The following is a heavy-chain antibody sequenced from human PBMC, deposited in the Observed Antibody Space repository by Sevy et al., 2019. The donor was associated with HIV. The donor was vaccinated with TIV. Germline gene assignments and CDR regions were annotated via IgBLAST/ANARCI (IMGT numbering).Heavy chain of an antibody. Sequence: GGSLRLSCSASGFTFSSYAMHWVRQAPGKGLEYVSAISINGGSTYYADSVKGRFTISRDNSKNTLYLQMSSLRAEDTAVYYCVRGRGTTTSNRDAFDIWGQGTMVTVSS. CDR3: VRGRGTTTSNRDAFDI. D-gene: IGHD4-17*01. V-gene: IGHV3-64D*06. CDR1: GFTFSSYA. CDR2: ISINGGST. J-gene: IGHJ3*02.